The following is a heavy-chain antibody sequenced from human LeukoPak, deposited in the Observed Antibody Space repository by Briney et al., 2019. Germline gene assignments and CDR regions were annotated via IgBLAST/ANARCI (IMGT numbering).Heavy chain of an antibody. J-gene: IGHJ4*02. CDR3: ARTPIFGVVFDY. V-gene: IGHV4-59*01. CDR1: GGSTSSYY. Sequence: SETLSLTCTVSGGSTSSYYWSWIRQPPGKGLEWIGYIYYSGSTNYNPSLKSRVTISVDTSKNQFSLKLSSVTAADTAVYYCARTPIFGVVFDYWGQGTLVTVSS. CDR2: IYYSGST. D-gene: IGHD3-3*01.